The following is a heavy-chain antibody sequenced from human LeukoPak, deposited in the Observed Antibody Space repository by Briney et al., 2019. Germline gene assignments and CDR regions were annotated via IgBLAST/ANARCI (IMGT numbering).Heavy chain of an antibody. CDR3: ARGNIVVVPAPAKNYYYYMDV. CDR2: INWNGGST. CDR1: GFTFDDYG. D-gene: IGHD2-2*01. V-gene: IGHV3-20*04. Sequence: PGGSLRLSCAASGFTFDDYGMSWVRQAPGKGLEWVSGINWNGGSTGYADSVKGRFTISRDNAKNSLYLQMNSLRAEDTAVYYCARGNIVVVPAPAKNYYYYMDVWGKGTTVTVSS. J-gene: IGHJ6*03.